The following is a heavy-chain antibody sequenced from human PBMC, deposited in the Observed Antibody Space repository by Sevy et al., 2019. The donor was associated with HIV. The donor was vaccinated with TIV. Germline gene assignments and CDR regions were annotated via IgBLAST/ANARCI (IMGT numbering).Heavy chain of an antibody. V-gene: IGHV5-51*01. J-gene: IGHJ3*02. Sequence: GESLKISCKGSGYSFTSYWIGWVRQMPGKGLEWMGIIYPGDSDTRYSPSFQGQVTISADKSISTAYLQWSSLKASDTAMYYCASTKDSSGYRGALAIVAFDIWGQGTMVTVSS. D-gene: IGHD3-22*01. CDR2: IYPGDSDT. CDR3: ASTKDSSGYRGALAIVAFDI. CDR1: GYSFTSYW.